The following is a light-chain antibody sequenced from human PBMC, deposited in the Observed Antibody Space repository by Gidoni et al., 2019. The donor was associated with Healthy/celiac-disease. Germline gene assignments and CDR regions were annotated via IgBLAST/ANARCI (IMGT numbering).Light chain of an antibody. CDR2: DAS. CDR1: QGVSSY. Sequence: EIVLTQSPATLSLSPGERATLSCRASQGVSSYLAWYQQNPGQAPRLLIYDASNRATGIPARFSGSGPGTDFTLTISSLEPEDFAVYYCQQRSNWLTFGQGTRLEIK. J-gene: IGKJ5*01. V-gene: IGKV3D-11*01. CDR3: QQRSNWLT.